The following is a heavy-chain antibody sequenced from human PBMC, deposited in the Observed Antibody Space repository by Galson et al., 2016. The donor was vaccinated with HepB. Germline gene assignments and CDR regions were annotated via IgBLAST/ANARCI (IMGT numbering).Heavy chain of an antibody. D-gene: IGHD6-13*01. CDR1: GGSISGNF. V-gene: IGHV4-34*01. Sequence: SETLSLTCAVYGGSISGNFWSWVRQPPGKGLEWIGEINHSGSTTYIPSLKSRVTISLGTSKNQFSLNLRPVTAADTAVYYCAKGSADGMRVWGQGTTVTVS. J-gene: IGHJ6*02. CDR3: AKGSADGMRV. CDR2: INHSGST.